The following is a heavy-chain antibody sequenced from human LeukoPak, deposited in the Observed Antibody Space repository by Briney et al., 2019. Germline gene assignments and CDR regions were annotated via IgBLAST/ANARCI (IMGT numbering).Heavy chain of an antibody. CDR2: INHSGST. Sequence: SETLSLTCAVYGGSFSGYYWSWIRQPPGKGLEWIGEINHSGSTNYNPSLKSRVTISVDTSKNQFSLKLSSVTAADTAVYYCARVYGGNSAGAFDIWGQGTMVTVSS. D-gene: IGHD4-17*01. J-gene: IGHJ3*02. CDR1: GGSFSGYY. CDR3: ARVYGGNSAGAFDI. V-gene: IGHV4-34*01.